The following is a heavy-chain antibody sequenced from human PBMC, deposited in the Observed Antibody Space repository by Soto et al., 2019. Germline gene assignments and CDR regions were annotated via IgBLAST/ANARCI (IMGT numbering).Heavy chain of an antibody. CDR2: ISGSGGST. CDR1: GFTFSSYA. V-gene: IGHV3-23*01. D-gene: IGHD3-3*01. CDR3: AKGDFWSGYRKYYGMDV. Sequence: LRLSCAASGFTFSSYAMSWVRQAPGKGLEWVSAISGSGGSTYYADSVRGRLTISRDNSKNTLYLQMNSLRGEDTAVYYCAKGDFWSGYRKYYGMDVWGQGTTVTVSS. J-gene: IGHJ6*02.